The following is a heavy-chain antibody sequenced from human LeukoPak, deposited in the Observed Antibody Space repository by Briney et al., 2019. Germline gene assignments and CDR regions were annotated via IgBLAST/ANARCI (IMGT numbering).Heavy chain of an antibody. CDR1: GFTFSSYG. Sequence: GGSLRLSCAASGFTFSSYGMHWVRQAPGKGLEWVAFIRYDGSNKHYADSVKGRFTISRDNSKNTLYLQMNSLRAEDTAVYYCAKGSLRGPDAFDIWGQGTMVTVSS. V-gene: IGHV3-30*02. CDR3: AKGSLRGPDAFDI. D-gene: IGHD3-10*01. J-gene: IGHJ3*02. CDR2: IRYDGSNK.